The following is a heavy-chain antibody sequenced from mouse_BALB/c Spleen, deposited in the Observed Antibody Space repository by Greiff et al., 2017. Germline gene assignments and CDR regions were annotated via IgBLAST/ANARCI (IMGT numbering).Heavy chain of an antibody. CDR2: IDPANGNT. D-gene: IGHD2-4*01. CDR3: ARAITGAWLAY. J-gene: IGHJ3*01. V-gene: IGHV14-3*02. Sequence: VQLQQSGAELVKPGASVKLSCTASGFNIKDTYMHWVKQRPEQGLEWIGRIDPANGNTKYDPKFQGKATITADTSSNTAYLQLSSLTSEDTAVYYCARAITGAWLAYWGQGTLVTVSA. CDR1: GFNIKDTY.